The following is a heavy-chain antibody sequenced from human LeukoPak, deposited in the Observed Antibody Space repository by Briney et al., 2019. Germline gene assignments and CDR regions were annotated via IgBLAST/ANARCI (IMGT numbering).Heavy chain of an antibody. CDR1: GFTFSSYG. CDR2: ISYDGSNK. CDR3: AKLGYYGSGSSTDY. D-gene: IGHD3-10*01. Sequence: GGSLRLSCAASGFTFSSYGMHWVRQAPGKGLEWVAVISYDGSNKYYADSVKGRFTISRDNSKNTLYLQMNSLRAEDTAVYYCAKLGYYGSGSSTDYWGQGTLVTVSS. J-gene: IGHJ4*02. V-gene: IGHV3-30*18.